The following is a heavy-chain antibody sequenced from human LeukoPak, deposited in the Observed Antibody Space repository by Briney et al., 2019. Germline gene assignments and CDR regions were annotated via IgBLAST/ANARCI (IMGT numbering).Heavy chain of an antibody. D-gene: IGHD3-22*01. CDR3: XXHXTFGSAYYXXDC. CDR1: XXXXTXXW. J-gene: IGHJ4*02. V-gene: IGHV5-51*01. Sequence: GESLKISCKGSXXXXTXXWIGXXXXXPGKXLEWMGVIYPGDSDTXYXPSFQGQVTFSADKSXSTAYLQWNSLXASDTAMYXCXXHXTFGSAYYXXDCXXQGTLVTVSS. CDR2: IYPGDSDT.